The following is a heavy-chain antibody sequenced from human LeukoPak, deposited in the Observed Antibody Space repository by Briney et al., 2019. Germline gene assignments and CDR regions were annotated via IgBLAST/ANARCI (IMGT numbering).Heavy chain of an antibody. CDR2: IYTSGST. CDR1: GSSISSGSYY. Sequence: PSQTLSLTCTVSGSSISSGSYYWSWIRQPAGKGLEWIGRIYTSGSTNYNPSLKSRVTISVDTSKNQFSLKLSSVTAADTAVYYCARHCPYGDYSYYFGYWGQGTLVTVSS. J-gene: IGHJ4*02. D-gene: IGHD4-17*01. CDR3: ARHCPYGDYSYYFGY. V-gene: IGHV4-61*02.